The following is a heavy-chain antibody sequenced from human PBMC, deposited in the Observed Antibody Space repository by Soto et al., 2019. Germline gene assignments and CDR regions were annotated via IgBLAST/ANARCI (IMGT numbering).Heavy chain of an antibody. CDR3: TKNSAYALDY. J-gene: IGHJ4*02. D-gene: IGHD5-12*01. CDR1: GGSVSNNNW. CDR2: IHHSGGT. Sequence: QVQLQESGPGLVKPSGTLSLSCAVSGGSVSNNNWWSWVRQSPGNGLEWIGEIHHSGGTSYNPSLESRATLSVDKSKNESSLWLNYVTAADTAVYYCTKNSAYALDYWGLGILVTVSS. V-gene: IGHV4-4*02.